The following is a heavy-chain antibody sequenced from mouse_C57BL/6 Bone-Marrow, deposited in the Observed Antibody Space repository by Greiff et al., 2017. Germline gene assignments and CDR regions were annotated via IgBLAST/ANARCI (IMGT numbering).Heavy chain of an antibody. Sequence: VHVQQSGPELVKPGASVKMSCKASGYTFTDYYMHWVKQSPGKSLEWIGYINPNNGGTSYNQKFKGKATLTVNKSSSTAYMALRSLPAEDSADYDCTRYDNNKGDYWGQGTTLTVSS. CDR2: INPNNGGT. CDR1: GYTFTDYY. CDR3: TRYDNNKGDY. V-gene: IGHV1-22*01. D-gene: IGHD2-12*01. J-gene: IGHJ2*01.